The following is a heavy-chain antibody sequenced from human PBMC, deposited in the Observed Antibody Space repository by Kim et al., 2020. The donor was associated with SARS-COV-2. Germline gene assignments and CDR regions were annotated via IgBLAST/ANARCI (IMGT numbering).Heavy chain of an antibody. J-gene: IGHJ6*03. CDR3: ARDYYDSSGYYSPDYYYYMDV. CDR1: GGSISSYY. CDR2: IYTSGST. D-gene: IGHD3-22*01. V-gene: IGHV4-4*07. Sequence: SETLSLTCTVSGGSISSYYWSWIRQPAGKGLEWIGRIYTSGSTNYNPSLKSRVTMSVDTSKNQFSLKLSSVTAADTAVYYCARDYYDSSGYYSPDYYYYMDVWGKGTTVTVSS.